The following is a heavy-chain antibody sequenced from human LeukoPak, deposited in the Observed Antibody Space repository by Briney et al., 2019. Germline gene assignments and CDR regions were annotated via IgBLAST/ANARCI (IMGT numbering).Heavy chain of an antibody. CDR3: AKAVVPAALAGWYFDL. CDR1: GFTFEDYA. D-gene: IGHD2-2*01. Sequence: QPGGSLRLSCEGSGFTFEDYAMQWVRHRPGKGLEWVSGISWNSGSIAYADSVKGRFTVSRDNTKTSLYLQMNSLTEEDTAFYYCAKAVVPAALAGWYFDLWGRGTLVSVSS. V-gene: IGHV3-9*01. J-gene: IGHJ2*01. CDR2: ISWNSGSI.